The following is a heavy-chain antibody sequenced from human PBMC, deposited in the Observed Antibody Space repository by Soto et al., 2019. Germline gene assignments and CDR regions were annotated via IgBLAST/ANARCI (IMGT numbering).Heavy chain of an antibody. J-gene: IGHJ4*02. D-gene: IGHD6-13*01. V-gene: IGHV4-34*01. CDR3: ARTMPRPEAQGSSCFDY. CDR2: INHSGST. Sequence: PSETLSLTCAVYGGSFSGYYWSWIRQPPGKGLEWIGEINHSGSTNYNPSLKSRVTISVDTSKNQFSLKLSFVTAADTAVYYCARTMPRPEAQGSSCFDYWGQGTLVTVSS. CDR1: GGSFSGYY.